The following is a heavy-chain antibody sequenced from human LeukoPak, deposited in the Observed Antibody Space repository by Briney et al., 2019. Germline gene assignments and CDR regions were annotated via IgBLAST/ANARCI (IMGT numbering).Heavy chain of an antibody. CDR1: GXSISSYY. CDR3: ARSGYSYGPDFDY. CDR2: IYYSGST. V-gene: IGHV4-59*08. D-gene: IGHD5-18*01. J-gene: IGHJ4*02. Sequence: SETLSLTCTVSGXSISSYYGSWIRQPPGKGLEWIGYIYYSGSTTYNPSLKSRVTISVDTSKNQFSLKLSSVTAADTAVYYCARSGYSYGPDFDYWGQGTLVTVSS.